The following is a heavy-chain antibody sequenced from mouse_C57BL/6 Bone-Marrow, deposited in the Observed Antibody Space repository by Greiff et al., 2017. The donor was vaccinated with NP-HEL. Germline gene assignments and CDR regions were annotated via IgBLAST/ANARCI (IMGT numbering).Heavy chain of an antibody. V-gene: IGHV2-9-1*01. J-gene: IGHJ2*01. D-gene: IGHD1-1*01. CDR1: GFSLTSYA. CDR2: IWTGGGT. CDR3: ARNSLPYYGSSYFDY. Sequence: VKVVESGPGLVAPSQSLSITCTVSGFSLTSYAISWVRQPPGKGLEWLGVIWTGGGTNYNSALKSRLSISKDNSKSQVFLKMNSLQTDDTARYYCARNSLPYYGSSYFDYWGQGTTLTVSS.